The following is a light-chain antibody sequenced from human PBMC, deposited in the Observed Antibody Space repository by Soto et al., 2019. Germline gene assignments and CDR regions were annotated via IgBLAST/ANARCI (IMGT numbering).Light chain of an antibody. CDR3: AAWDDSLSVVS. Sequence: QPVLTQSPSTSGTPGQRVTISCSGSSSNIGRNSVFWYQQLPGAAPKVLIYSNGQRPSGVPDRFSASKSGTSASLAISGLRSEDEADYYCAAWDDSLSVVSFGGGTKLTVL. CDR1: SSNIGRNS. CDR2: SNG. J-gene: IGLJ2*01. V-gene: IGLV1-47*01.